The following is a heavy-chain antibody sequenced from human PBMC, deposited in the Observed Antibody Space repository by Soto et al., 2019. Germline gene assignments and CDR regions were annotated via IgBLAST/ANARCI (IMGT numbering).Heavy chain of an antibody. CDR2: INAGNGNT. Sequence: QVQLVQSGAEVKKPGASVKVYCKASGYTFTSYTMHWVRQAPGHRLEWMGWINAGNGNTKYSQKFQDRVTITRDTSASTAYIELSSLRSEDTAVYYCARTLYYYDSSGYYVSAFDIWGQGTMVTVSS. CDR1: GYTFTSYT. J-gene: IGHJ3*02. D-gene: IGHD3-22*01. CDR3: ARTLYYYDSSGYYVSAFDI. V-gene: IGHV1-3*01.